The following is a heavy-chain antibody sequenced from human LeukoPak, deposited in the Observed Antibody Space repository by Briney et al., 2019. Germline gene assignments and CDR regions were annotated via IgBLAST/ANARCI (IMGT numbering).Heavy chain of an antibody. CDR3: AKDTGHCGGGDCFFYYFDY. Sequence: PGRSLRLSCAASGFSFSDFGLHWVRQTPGRGLEWVAVISNDGNKKLYADSVKGRFTVSRDNSKSTLYLQMTSLRPDDSSTYYCAKDTGHCGGGDCFFYYFDYWRRGTLVTVSS. D-gene: IGHD2-21*02. J-gene: IGHJ4*02. CDR1: GFSFSDFG. CDR2: ISNDGNKK. V-gene: IGHV3-30*18.